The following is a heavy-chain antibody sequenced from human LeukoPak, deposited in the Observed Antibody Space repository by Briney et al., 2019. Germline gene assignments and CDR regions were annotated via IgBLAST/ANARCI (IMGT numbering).Heavy chain of an antibody. CDR1: GFTLSSYA. J-gene: IGHJ4*02. D-gene: IGHD6-13*01. Sequence: PGGSLRLSCAASGFTLSSYAMSWVRQAPGKGLEWVSAISGSGGSTYYADSVKGRFTISRDNSKNTLYLQMNSLRAEDTAVYYCAKTQFPYSSSWYGRDFDYWGQGTLVTVSS. CDR3: AKTQFPYSSSWYGRDFDY. V-gene: IGHV3-23*01. CDR2: ISGSGGST.